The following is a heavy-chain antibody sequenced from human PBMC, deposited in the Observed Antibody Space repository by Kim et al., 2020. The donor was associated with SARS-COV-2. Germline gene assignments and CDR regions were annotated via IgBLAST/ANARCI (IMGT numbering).Heavy chain of an antibody. D-gene: IGHD6-6*01. CDR3: ARTDSAARPASNVDY. V-gene: IGHV4-28*01. J-gene: IGHJ4*02. Sequence: PSLKSRVTVSVDPSKNQFSLKLSSVTAVDTAVYYCARTDSAARPASNVDYWGQGTLVTVSS.